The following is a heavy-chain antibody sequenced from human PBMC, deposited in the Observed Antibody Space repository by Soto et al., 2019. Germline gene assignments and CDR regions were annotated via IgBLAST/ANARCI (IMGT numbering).Heavy chain of an antibody. J-gene: IGHJ6*02. D-gene: IGHD3-10*01. CDR3: AAELGFGNLSVF. Sequence: QVQVVQSGVEVRRPGSSVKVSCKASGDTFKNCVISWVRQAPGQGLEWMGGIIPLFGTTDFAQRVQGRLTITTDESTTTAYMELSRLRSEDTATYYCAAELGFGNLSVFWGQGTTVIVSS. CDR2: IIPLFGTT. CDR1: GDTFKNCV. V-gene: IGHV1-69*01.